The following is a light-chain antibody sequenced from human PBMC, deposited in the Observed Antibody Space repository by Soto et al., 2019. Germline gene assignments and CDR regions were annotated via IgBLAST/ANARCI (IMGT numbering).Light chain of an antibody. CDR3: QQYDSYPLA. V-gene: IGKV1-5*03. J-gene: IGKJ4*01. CDR2: KAS. CDR1: QSISNW. Sequence: DIQMTQSPSTLSASAGDRVTITCRASQSISNWLAWYQQKPGKAPKYLIYKASNLQSGVPSRFSGSGSGTEFTLTISSLQPDDFATYYCQQYDSYPLAFGGGTRVDIK.